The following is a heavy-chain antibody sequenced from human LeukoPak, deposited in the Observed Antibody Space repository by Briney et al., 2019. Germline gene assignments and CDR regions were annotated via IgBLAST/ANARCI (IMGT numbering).Heavy chain of an antibody. V-gene: IGHV4-34*01. D-gene: IGHD3-16*02. CDR1: GGSFSGYY. J-gene: IGHJ4*02. CDR2: INHSGST. Sequence: SETLSLTCAVYGGSFSGYYWSWIRQPPGKGLEWIGEINHSGSTNYNPSLKSRVTISVDTSKNQFSLKLSSVTAAVTAVYYCARVSLWAAYFDYWGQGTLVTVSS. CDR3: ARVSLWAAYFDY.